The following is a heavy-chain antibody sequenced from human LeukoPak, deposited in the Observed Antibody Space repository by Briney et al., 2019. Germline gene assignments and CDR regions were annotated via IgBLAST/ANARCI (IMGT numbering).Heavy chain of an antibody. CDR3: ARTSGNYHYFDY. J-gene: IGHJ4*02. CDR1: GDSVSSNSAA. V-gene: IGHV6-1*01. Sequence: SQTLSLTCAMSGDSVSSNSAAWNWIRQSPSRGLEWLGRTYYRSKWYSDFALSVKSRMTINPDTSKNPFSLQLSSVTPEDTAVYYCARTSGNYHYFDYWGQGTLVTVSS. D-gene: IGHD1-26*01. CDR2: TYYRSKWYS.